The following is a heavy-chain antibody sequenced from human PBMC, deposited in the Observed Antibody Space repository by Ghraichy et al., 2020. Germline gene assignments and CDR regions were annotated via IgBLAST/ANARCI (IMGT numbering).Heavy chain of an antibody. CDR3: ARDFEWVAPFDY. Sequence: GSLRLSCAASGFTFSRNWMSWVRQAPGKGLQWVANIKEDGSEKYYADSVKGRFTISRDNAKNSLYLQMNSLRAEDTAMYYCARDFEWVAPFDYWGQGTLVTVSS. J-gene: IGHJ4*02. CDR2: IKEDGSEK. V-gene: IGHV3-7*03. D-gene: IGHD3-3*01. CDR1: GFTFSRNW.